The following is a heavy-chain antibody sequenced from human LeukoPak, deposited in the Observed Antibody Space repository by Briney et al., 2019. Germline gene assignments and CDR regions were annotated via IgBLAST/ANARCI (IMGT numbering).Heavy chain of an antibody. Sequence: ASVKVSCMASGYTFTSYDINWVRQAPGQGLEWMGWISTYNGNTNYAQKLQGRVTMTTDTITTTAYMELRSLRSDDTAVYYCAREQSGNCFDPWGQGTLVTVSS. J-gene: IGHJ5*02. CDR1: GYTFTSYD. D-gene: IGHD1-26*01. CDR2: ISTYNGNT. CDR3: AREQSGNCFDP. V-gene: IGHV1-18*01.